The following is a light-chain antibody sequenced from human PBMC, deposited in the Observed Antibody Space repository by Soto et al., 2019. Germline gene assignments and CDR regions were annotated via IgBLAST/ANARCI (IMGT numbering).Light chain of an antibody. CDR2: AAS. CDR3: QQSYSTLFT. V-gene: IGKV1-39*01. J-gene: IGKJ3*01. CDR1: QSISSH. Sequence: DIQMTQSPSSLSASVGDKITITCRASQSISSHLNWYQQKPGKAPKLLIYAASSLQSGVPSRFSGSGSGTDFSLTISSLQPDDFATYYCQQSYSTLFTFGPGTKVDVE.